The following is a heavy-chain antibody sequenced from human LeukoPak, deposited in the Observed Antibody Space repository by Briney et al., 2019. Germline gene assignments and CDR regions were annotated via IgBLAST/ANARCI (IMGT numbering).Heavy chain of an antibody. Sequence: GGPLRLSCAASGFTFSSYEMNWVRQAPGKGLEWVSYISSSGSTIYYADSVKGRFTISRDNAKSSLYLQMNSLRAEDTAVYYCARKAGSRLFDYWGQGTLVTVSS. CDR3: ARKAGSRLFDY. V-gene: IGHV3-48*03. CDR2: ISSSGSTI. CDR1: GFTFSSYE. J-gene: IGHJ4*02.